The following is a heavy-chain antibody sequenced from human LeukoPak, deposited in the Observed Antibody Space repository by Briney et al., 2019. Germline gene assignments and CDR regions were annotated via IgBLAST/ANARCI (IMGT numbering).Heavy chain of an antibody. CDR3: ARHVIRNYGSGSRDY. CDR1: GYSFTSYW. D-gene: IGHD3-10*01. Sequence: GESLKISCKGSGYSFTSYWIGWVRQMPGKGLEWMGIIYPGDSDTRYSPSFQGQVTISADKSISTAYLQWSSLKASDTAMHYCARHVIRNYGSGSRDYWGQGTLVTVSS. V-gene: IGHV5-51*01. J-gene: IGHJ4*02. CDR2: IYPGDSDT.